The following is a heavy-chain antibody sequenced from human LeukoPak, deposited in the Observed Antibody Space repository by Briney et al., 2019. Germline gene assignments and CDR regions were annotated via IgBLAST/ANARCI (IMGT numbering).Heavy chain of an antibody. Sequence: GGSLRLSCAASGCTFSSYSMNWVRQAPGKGLEWVSSISSSSSYIYYADSMKGRFTISRDNAKNSLYLQMNSLRAEDTAVYYCARDPGEGRVPAANYWGQGTLVTVSS. CDR1: GCTFSSYS. D-gene: IGHD2-2*01. CDR2: ISSSSSYI. J-gene: IGHJ4*02. V-gene: IGHV3-21*01. CDR3: ARDPGEGRVPAANY.